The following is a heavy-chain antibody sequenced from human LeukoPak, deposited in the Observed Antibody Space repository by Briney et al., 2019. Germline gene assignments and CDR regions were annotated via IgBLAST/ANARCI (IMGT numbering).Heavy chain of an antibody. J-gene: IGHJ5*02. Sequence: GGSLRLSCAASGFTFSSYSMNWVRQAPGKGLEWVSSISSSSSYIYYADSVKGRFTISRDNAKNSLYLQMNSLRAEDTAVYYCARDGTLLRFLEWFQNWFDPWGQGTLVTVSS. D-gene: IGHD3-3*01. CDR3: ARDGTLLRFLEWFQNWFDP. V-gene: IGHV3-21*01. CDR2: ISSSSSYI. CDR1: GFTFSSYS.